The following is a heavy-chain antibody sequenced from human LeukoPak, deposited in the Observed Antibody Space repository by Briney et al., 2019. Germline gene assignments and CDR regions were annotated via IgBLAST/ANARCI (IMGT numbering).Heavy chain of an antibody. CDR1: GDSVSNKNGA. V-gene: IGHV6-1*01. CDR3: VGGSNDLCHC. CDR2: TYYRSKWNN. D-gene: IGHD4/OR15-4a*01. J-gene: IGHJ4*02. Sequence: SQTLSLTCAISGDSVSNKNGAWNWIGQSPSRGLEWLGRTYYRSKWNNDYAISVKSRITVKPDTSKNQFSLQLNSVTPEDTAVYYCVGGSNDLCHCWGRGTLVTVYS.